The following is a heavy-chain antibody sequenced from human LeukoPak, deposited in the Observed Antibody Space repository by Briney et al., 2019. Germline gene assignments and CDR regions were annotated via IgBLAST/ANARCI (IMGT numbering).Heavy chain of an antibody. J-gene: IGHJ6*02. V-gene: IGHV3-53*01. D-gene: IGHD3-22*01. Sequence: GSLRLSCAASGFTVSSNYMSWVRQAPGKGLEWVPVIYSGGSTYYADSVKGRFTISRDNSKNTLYLQMNSLRAEDTAVYYCARDKYYYDSSGYYAPYYYYGMDVWSQGTTVTVSS. CDR3: ARDKYYYDSSGYYAPYYYYGMDV. CDR2: IYSGGST. CDR1: GFTVSSNY.